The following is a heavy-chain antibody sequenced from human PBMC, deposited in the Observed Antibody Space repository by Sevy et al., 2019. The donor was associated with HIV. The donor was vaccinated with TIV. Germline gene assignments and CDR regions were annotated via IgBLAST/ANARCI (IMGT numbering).Heavy chain of an antibody. J-gene: IGHJ4*02. V-gene: IGHV1-46*03. CDR1: GYTFTNYY. CDR3: GRTSPGGGFDY. Sequence: ASVKVSCKASGYTFTNYYMHWVRQAPGQGLEWMGIINPSDVSTIYAQKFQGRVTMTRDTSTSTVYMELGSLRSDDTAVYYCGRTSPGGGFDYWGQGALVTVSS. D-gene: IGHD3-16*01. CDR2: INPSDVST.